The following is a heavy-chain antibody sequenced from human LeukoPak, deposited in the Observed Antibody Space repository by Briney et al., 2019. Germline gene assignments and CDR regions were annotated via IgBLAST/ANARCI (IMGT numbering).Heavy chain of an antibody. CDR3: AFGNVRFLEWLTYYGMDV. V-gene: IGHV1-69*04. CDR1: GGTFSSYA. CDR2: IIPILGIA. J-gene: IGHJ6*02. Sequence: SVKVSCKASGGTFSSYAISWVRQAPGQALEWMGRIIPILGIANYAQKFQGRVTITADKSTSTAYMELSSLRSEDTAGYYCAFGNVRFLEWLTYYGMDVWGQGTTVTVSS. D-gene: IGHD3-3*01.